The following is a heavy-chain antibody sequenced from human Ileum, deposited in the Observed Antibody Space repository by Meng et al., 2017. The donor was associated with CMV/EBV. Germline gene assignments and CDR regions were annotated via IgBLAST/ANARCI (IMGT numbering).Heavy chain of an antibody. Sequence: LQVLGPVLVKPSGTLSLTCTSSGRSTTISTYSSGWIRQPPGKGLEWIGCVYYSGTTYYNPSLKSRVNMSIDTSKNRFSLKLSSATAADTAVYYCARNVGFYSSQIAYWGQGALVTVSS. J-gene: IGHJ4*02. CDR1: GRSTTISTYS. D-gene: IGHD3-3*01. CDR3: ARNVGFYSSQIAY. CDR2: VYYSGTT. V-gene: IGHV4-39*07.